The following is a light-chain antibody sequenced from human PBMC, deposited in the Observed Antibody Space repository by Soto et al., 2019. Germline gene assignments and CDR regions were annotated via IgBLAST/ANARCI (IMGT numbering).Light chain of an antibody. J-gene: IGKJ5*01. CDR3: QQRHMWPIT. V-gene: IGKV3-11*01. Sequence: EIVMTQSPATLSVSPGERATLSCRASQSVSSRLAWYQQKRGQAPRLLISDAYNRATGIPPRFSGSGSGTDFTLTISSLEPEDSAVYYCQQRHMWPITFGQGTRLEI. CDR2: DAY. CDR1: QSVSSR.